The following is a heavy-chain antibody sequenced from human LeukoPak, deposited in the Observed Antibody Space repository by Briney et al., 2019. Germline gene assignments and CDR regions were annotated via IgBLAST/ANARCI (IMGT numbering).Heavy chain of an antibody. V-gene: IGHV3-11*01. D-gene: IGHD3-10*01. J-gene: IGHJ4*02. Sequence: GGSLRPSCAASGFTFSDYYMSWIRQAPGKGLEWVSYISSSGSTIYYADSVKGRFTISRDNAKNSLYLQMNSLRAEDTAVCYCARGQLDYYGSGTPGYWGQGTLVTVSS. CDR2: ISSSGSTI. CDR3: ARGQLDYYGSGTPGY. CDR1: GFTFSDYY.